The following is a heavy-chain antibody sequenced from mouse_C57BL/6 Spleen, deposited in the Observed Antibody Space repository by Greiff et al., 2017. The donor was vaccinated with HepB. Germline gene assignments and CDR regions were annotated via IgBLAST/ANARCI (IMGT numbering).Heavy chain of an antibody. D-gene: IGHD1-1*01. J-gene: IGHJ1*03. CDR3: ARREYYGSSYVGYFDV. CDR2: ILPGSGST. V-gene: IGHV1-9*01. CDR1: GYTFTGYW. Sequence: QVQLQQSGAELMKPGASVKLSCKATGYTFTGYWIEWVKQRPGHGLEWIGEILPGSGSTNYNEKFKGKATFTADTSSNTAYMQLSSLTTEDSGIYYCARREYYGSSYVGYFDVWGTGTTVTVSS.